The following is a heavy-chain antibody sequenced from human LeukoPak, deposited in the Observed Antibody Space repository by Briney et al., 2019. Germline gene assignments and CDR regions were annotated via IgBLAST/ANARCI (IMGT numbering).Heavy chain of an antibody. CDR2: ISAYNGNT. D-gene: IGHD5-12*01. V-gene: IGHV1-18*01. CDR3: ARPSSLGNSGYDELDY. Sequence: ASVKVSCKASGGTFSSYAISWVRQAPGQGLEWMGWISAYNGNTNYAQKLQGRVTMTTDTSASTAYMELRSLRSDDTAVYYCARPSSLGNSGYDELDYWGQGTLVTVSS. J-gene: IGHJ4*02. CDR1: GGTFSSYA.